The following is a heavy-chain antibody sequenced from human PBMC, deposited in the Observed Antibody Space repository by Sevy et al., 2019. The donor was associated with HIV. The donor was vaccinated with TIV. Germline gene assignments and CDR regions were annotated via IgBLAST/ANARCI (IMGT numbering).Heavy chain of an antibody. V-gene: IGHV3-23*01. CDR1: GFTFSSYA. CDR3: AKDITGVYAPGDYFDY. J-gene: IGHJ4*02. CDR2: ISGSGGST. D-gene: IGHD4-17*01. Sequence: GGSLRLSCAASGFTFSSYAMSWVRQAPGKGLEWVSAISGSGGSTYYADSVKGRFTISRDNSKNTLYLQMNSLRAEDTAVYYCAKDITGVYAPGDYFDYWGQRTLVTVSS.